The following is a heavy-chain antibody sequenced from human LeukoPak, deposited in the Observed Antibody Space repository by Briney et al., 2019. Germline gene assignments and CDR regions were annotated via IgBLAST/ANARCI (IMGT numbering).Heavy chain of an antibody. Sequence: SETLSLTCTVSGGSISSSSYYWGWIRQPPGKGLEWIGSIYYSGSTYYNPSLKSRVTISVDTSKNQFSLKLSSVTAADTAVYYCAREPSGYDSVDDAFDIWGQGTMVTVSS. J-gene: IGHJ3*02. D-gene: IGHD5-12*01. CDR1: GGSISSSSYY. CDR2: IYYSGST. CDR3: AREPSGYDSVDDAFDI. V-gene: IGHV4-39*07.